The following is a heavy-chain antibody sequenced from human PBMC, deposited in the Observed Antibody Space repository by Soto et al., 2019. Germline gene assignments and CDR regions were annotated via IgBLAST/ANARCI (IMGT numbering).Heavy chain of an antibody. CDR3: ARQKLKSSTWYGSLDS. D-gene: IGHD6-13*01. V-gene: IGHV3-23*01. J-gene: IGHJ4*02. Sequence: PGGSLRLSCVASGFSFGTHAMTWVRQAPGKGLEWVSVISAGSGNAYYAESVKGRFTVSRDNSKNTLWLQLDSLRVEDTGLYYCARQKLKSSTWYGSLDSWGQGTLVTVSS. CDR2: ISAGSGNA. CDR1: GFSFGTHA.